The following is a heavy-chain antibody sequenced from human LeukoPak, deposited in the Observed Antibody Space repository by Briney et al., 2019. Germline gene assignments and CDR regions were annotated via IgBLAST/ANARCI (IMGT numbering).Heavy chain of an antibody. D-gene: IGHD3-3*01. Sequence: ASVKVSCKVSGYTLTELSMHWVRQAPGKGLEWMGGFDPEDGETIYAQKFQGRVTMTRDTSTSTVYMELSSLRSEDTAVYYCARGGFLEFDYWGQGTLVTVSS. CDR1: GYTLTELS. V-gene: IGHV1-24*01. J-gene: IGHJ4*02. CDR3: ARGGFLEFDY. CDR2: FDPEDGET.